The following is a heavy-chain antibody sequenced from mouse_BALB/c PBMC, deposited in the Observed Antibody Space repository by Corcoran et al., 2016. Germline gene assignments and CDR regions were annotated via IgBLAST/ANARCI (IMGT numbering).Heavy chain of an antibody. J-gene: IGHJ1*01. Sequence: EVQLQQSGPELVKPGASVKMSCKASGYTFTSYVMHWVKQKPGQGLEWIGYINPYNDGTKYNEKFKGKATLTSDKSSSTAYMELSSLTSEDSAVYYCARWAYDGYYQFYWYFDVWGAGTTVTVSS. CDR2: INPYNDGT. CDR3: ARWAYDGYYQFYWYFDV. V-gene: IGHV1S136*01. CDR1: GYTFTSYV. D-gene: IGHD2-3*01.